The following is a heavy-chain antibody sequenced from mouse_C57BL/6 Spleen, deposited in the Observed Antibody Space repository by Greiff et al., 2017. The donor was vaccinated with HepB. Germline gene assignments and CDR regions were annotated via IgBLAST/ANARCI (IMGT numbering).Heavy chain of an antibody. CDR1: GFTFSSYA. D-gene: IGHD3-3*01. J-gene: IGHJ2*01. CDR2: ISDGGSYT. Sequence: EVKVEESGGGLVKPGGSLKLSCAASGFTFSSYAMSWVRQTPEKRLEWVATISDGGSYTYYPDNVKGRFTISRDNAKNNLYLQMSHLKSEDTAMYYCAREGTRDYFDYWGQGTTLTVSS. CDR3: AREGTRDYFDY. V-gene: IGHV5-4*01.